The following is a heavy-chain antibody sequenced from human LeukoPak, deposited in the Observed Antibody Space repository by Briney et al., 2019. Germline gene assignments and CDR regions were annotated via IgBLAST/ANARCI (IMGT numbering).Heavy chain of an antibody. D-gene: IGHD3-9*01. CDR1: GGSISGYY. Sequence: SETLSLTCTVSGGSISGYYWSWIRQPPGKGLEWIGEINHSGSTNYNPSLKSRVTISVDTSKNQFSLKLSSVTAADTAVYYCARGSYEDDILTGYYSRWGQGTLVTVSS. CDR2: INHSGST. J-gene: IGHJ4*02. CDR3: ARGSYEDDILTGYYSR. V-gene: IGHV4-34*01.